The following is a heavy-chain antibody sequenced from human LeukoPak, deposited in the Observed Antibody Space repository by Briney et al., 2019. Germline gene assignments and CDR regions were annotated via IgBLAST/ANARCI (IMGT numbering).Heavy chain of an antibody. V-gene: IGHV4-39*07. J-gene: IGHJ4*02. Sequence: SETLSLTCTVSGGSISSSSYYWGWIRQPPGKGLEWLGSIYYSGSTYYNPSLKSRVTISVDTSKNQFSLKLSSVTAADTAVYYCARDRLSYGSGSYYPTFDYWGQGTLVTVSS. CDR1: GGSISSSSYY. D-gene: IGHD3-10*01. CDR2: IYYSGST. CDR3: ARDRLSYGSGSYYPTFDY.